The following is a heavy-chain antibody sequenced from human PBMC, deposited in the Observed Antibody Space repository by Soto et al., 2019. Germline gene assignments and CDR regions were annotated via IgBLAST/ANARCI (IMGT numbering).Heavy chain of an antibody. J-gene: IGHJ4*02. CDR1: GFTFSSYA. CDR3: AKDQGGNSPYYDFWSGLVGY. Sequence: GGSLRLSCAASGFTFSSYAMSWVRQAPGKGLEWVSAISGSGGSTYYADSVKGRFTISRDNSKNTLYLQMNSLRAEDTAVYYCAKDQGGNSPYYDFWSGLVGYWGQGTLVTVSS. V-gene: IGHV3-23*01. CDR2: ISGSGGST. D-gene: IGHD3-3*01.